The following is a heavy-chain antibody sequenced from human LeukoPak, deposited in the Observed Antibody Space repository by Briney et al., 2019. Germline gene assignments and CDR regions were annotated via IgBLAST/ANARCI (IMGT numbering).Heavy chain of an antibody. CDR2: IWYDGSNK. V-gene: IGHV3-33*01. Sequence: GGSLRLSCAASGFTFSSYGMHWVRQAPGKGLEWVAVIWYDGSNKYYADSVKGRFTISRDNAKNSLYLQMNSLRAEDTAVYYCARGYYYDSSGYYYDFDYWGQGTLVTVSS. D-gene: IGHD3-22*01. CDR1: GFTFSSYG. J-gene: IGHJ4*02. CDR3: ARGYYYDSSGYYYDFDY.